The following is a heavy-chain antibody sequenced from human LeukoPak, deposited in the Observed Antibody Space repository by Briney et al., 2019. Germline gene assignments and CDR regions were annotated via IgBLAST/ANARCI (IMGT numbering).Heavy chain of an antibody. Sequence: PGRSLRLSCAASGFTFSSYAMHWVRQAPGKGLEWVAVISYDGSNKYYADSVKGRFTISRDNSKNTLYLQMNSLRAEDTAVYYCAKDGILVSAMAYYFDYWGQGTLVTVSS. CDR1: GFTFSSYA. V-gene: IGHV3-30-3*01. J-gene: IGHJ4*02. CDR2: ISYDGSNK. D-gene: IGHD5-18*01. CDR3: AKDGILVSAMAYYFDY.